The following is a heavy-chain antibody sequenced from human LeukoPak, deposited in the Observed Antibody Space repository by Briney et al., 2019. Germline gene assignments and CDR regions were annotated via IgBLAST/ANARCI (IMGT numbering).Heavy chain of an antibody. V-gene: IGHV3-23*01. CDR3: ANLERPYDSSGYSDAFDI. J-gene: IGHJ3*02. D-gene: IGHD3-22*01. CDR1: GFTFSSYV. Sequence: GGSLRLSCAASGFTFSSYVMSWVRQAPGKGLEWVSAISGSSGSTYYADSVKGRFTISRDNSKNTLYVQMNSLRAEDTAVYYCANLERPYDSSGYSDAFDIWGQGTMVTVSS. CDR2: ISGSSGST.